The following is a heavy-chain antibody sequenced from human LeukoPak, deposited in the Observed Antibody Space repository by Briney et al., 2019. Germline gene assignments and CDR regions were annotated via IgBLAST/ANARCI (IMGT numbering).Heavy chain of an antibody. CDR2: IYYSGST. D-gene: IGHD5-12*01. Sequence: SETLSLTCTVSGGSISSSDYYWGWIRQPPGKGLEWFASIYYSGSTYYSPSLKSGVTISVDTSKNQFPLKLRSVTATDTAVYYCARGLTRGYTYGGCFDPWGQGTLVTVSS. J-gene: IGHJ5*02. CDR3: ARGLTRGYTYGGCFDP. CDR1: GGSISSSDYY. V-gene: IGHV4-39*01.